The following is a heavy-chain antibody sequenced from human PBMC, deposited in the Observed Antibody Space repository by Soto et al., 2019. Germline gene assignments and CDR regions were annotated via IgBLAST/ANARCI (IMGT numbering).Heavy chain of an antibody. D-gene: IGHD2-2*01. CDR2: IYHSGST. J-gene: IGHJ5*02. CDR3: ARGFIVLVPAAMIWFDP. Sequence: SETLSLTCAVSGGSISSGGYSWSWIRQPPGKGLEWIGYIYHSGSTYYNPSLKSRVTISVDRSKNQFSLKLSSVTAADTAVYYCARGFIVLVPAAMIWFDPWGQGTLVTVSS. CDR1: GGSISSGGYS. V-gene: IGHV4-30-2*01.